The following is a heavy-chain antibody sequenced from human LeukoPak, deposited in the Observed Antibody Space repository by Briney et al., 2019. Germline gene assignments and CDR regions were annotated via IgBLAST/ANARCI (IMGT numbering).Heavy chain of an antibody. CDR1: GGSFSGYY. J-gene: IGHJ5*02. CDR3: ARDYYDSSGRANWFDP. CDR2: INHSGST. D-gene: IGHD3-22*01. V-gene: IGHV4-34*01. Sequence: SETLSLTCAVYGGSFSGYYWSWIRQPPGKGLEWIGEINHSGSTNYNPSLKSRVTMSVDTSKNQFSLKLSSVTAADTAVYYCARDYYDSSGRANWFDPWGQGTLVTVSS.